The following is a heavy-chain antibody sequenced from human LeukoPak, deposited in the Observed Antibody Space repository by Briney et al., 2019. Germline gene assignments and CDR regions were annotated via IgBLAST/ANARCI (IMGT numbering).Heavy chain of an antibody. Sequence: PGGSLRPSCAASGFTFSSYGMHWVRQAPGKGLEWVAVISYDGSNKYYADSVKGRFTISRDNSKNTLYLQMNSLRAEDTAVYYCAKPYYYDSSGYYPYDYWGQGTLVTVPS. J-gene: IGHJ4*02. CDR1: GFTFSSYG. V-gene: IGHV3-30*18. D-gene: IGHD3-22*01. CDR3: AKPYYYDSSGYYPYDY. CDR2: ISYDGSNK.